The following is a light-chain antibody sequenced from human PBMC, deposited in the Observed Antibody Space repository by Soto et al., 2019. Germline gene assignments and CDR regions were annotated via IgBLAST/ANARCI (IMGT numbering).Light chain of an antibody. CDR1: SSDVGGYNY. Sequence: QSALTQPRSVSGSPGQSVTISCTGTSSDVGGYNYVSWYQQHPGKAPKVMIYDVSKRPSGVPDRFSGSKSGNTASLTISGLHANDDTVYYCCSYAGSYYVCAPGTKLTVL. CDR2: DVS. V-gene: IGLV2-11*01. J-gene: IGLJ1*01. CDR3: CSYAGSYYV.